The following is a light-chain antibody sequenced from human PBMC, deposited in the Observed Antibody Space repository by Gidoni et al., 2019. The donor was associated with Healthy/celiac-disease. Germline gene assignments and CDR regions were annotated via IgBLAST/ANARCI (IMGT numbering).Light chain of an antibody. CDR2: YKSDSDK. V-gene: IGLV5-45*01. CDR3: MIWHSSAVV. J-gene: IGLJ2*01. CDR1: SGINVGTYR. Sequence: QAVLTQPASLSASPGASASLTCTLRSGINVGTYRIYWYQQKPGSPPQYLLRYKSDSDKQQGSGVPSRFSGSKDASANAGILLISGLQSEDAADYYCMIWHSSAVVFGGGTKLTVL.